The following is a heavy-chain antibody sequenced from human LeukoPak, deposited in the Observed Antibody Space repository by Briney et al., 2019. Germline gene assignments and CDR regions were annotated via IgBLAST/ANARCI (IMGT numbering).Heavy chain of an antibody. Sequence: GGSLRLSCAASGFTFSTFGASGGRQAPDKGLEWVAFIQYDDSIEYYADSVKGRFTISRDNSKNTLYLQMNSLRGDDTAVSYCAKDLGVLGSYDYWGHGTLVTVSS. CDR2: IQYDDSIE. CDR3: AKDLGVLGSYDY. V-gene: IGHV3-30*02. D-gene: IGHD3-10*01. J-gene: IGHJ4*01. CDR1: GFTFSTFG.